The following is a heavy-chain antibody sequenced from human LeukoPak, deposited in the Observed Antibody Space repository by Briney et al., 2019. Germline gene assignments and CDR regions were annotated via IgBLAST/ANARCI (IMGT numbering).Heavy chain of an antibody. CDR3: ASLTTVTTFDAFDI. CDR1: GFTFSSYA. Sequence: GGSLRLSCAASGFTFSSYAMHWVRQAPGKGLEWVAVISYDGSNKYYADSVKGRFTISRDNSKNTLYLQMNSLRAEDTAVYYCASLTTVTTFDAFDIWGQGTMVTVSS. J-gene: IGHJ3*02. D-gene: IGHD4-17*01. CDR2: ISYDGSNK. V-gene: IGHV3-30-3*01.